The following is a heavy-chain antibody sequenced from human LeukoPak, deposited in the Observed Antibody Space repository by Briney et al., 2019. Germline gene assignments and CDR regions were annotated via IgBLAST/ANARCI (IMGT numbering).Heavy chain of an antibody. CDR1: GYTFTGYY. Sequence: ASVKVSCKASGYTFTGYYMHWVRQAPGQGLEWMGGFDSEDGETIYAQKFQGRVTMTEDTSTDTAYMELSSLRSEDTAVYYCATLGGGIAVARNEYWFDPWGQGTLVTVSS. J-gene: IGHJ5*02. CDR3: ATLGGGIAVARNEYWFDP. V-gene: IGHV1-24*01. D-gene: IGHD6-19*01. CDR2: FDSEDGET.